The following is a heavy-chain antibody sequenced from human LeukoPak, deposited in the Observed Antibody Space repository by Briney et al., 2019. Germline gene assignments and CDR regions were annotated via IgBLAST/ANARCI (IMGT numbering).Heavy chain of an antibody. V-gene: IGHV4-4*07. CDR1: GASISSQY. Sequence: SETLSLTCTVSGASISSQYWSWVRRAAGSGLEWIGRIYSTGSTNYNPSLKSRVTMSADTSKNQFYLRLSSVTAADTAVYYCATDMAAMAGSSTFDYWGQGILVMVSS. D-gene: IGHD5-18*01. CDR3: ATDMAAMAGSSTFDY. CDR2: IYSTGST. J-gene: IGHJ4*02.